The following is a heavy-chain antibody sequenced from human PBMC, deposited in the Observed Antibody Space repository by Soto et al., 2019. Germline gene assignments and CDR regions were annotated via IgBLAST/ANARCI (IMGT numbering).Heavy chain of an antibody. V-gene: IGHV3-33*01. CDR3: ARDRKFHQLGDYYYEMAV. J-gene: IGHJ6*02. D-gene: IGHD6-13*01. CDR1: GFTFSSYG. CDR2: IWYDGSNK. Sequence: QVQLVESGGGVVQPGRSLRLSCAASGFTFSSYGMHWVRQAPGKGLEWVAVIWYDGSNKYYADSVKGRFTISRDNSKNTMYLQMSSLRAEDTAVYYCARDRKFHQLGDYYYEMAVGSLWSTFTASS.